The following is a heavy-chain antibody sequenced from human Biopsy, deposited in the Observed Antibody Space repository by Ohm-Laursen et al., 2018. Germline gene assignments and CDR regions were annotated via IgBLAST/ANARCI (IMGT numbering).Heavy chain of an antibody. CDR3: ARVPAYPSIDGYYGLDL. Sequence: SVKVSCKASGYTFAGYHLHWVRQAPGHGLEWMGWINPNSGNANYAQSFQGRLTVTRDTSISTAYMELTSLTFDDTAIYYCARVPAYPSIDGYYGLDLWGQGTTVIVPS. CDR1: GYTFAGYH. J-gene: IGHJ6*02. V-gene: IGHV1-2*02. CDR2: INPNSGNA. D-gene: IGHD3-9*01.